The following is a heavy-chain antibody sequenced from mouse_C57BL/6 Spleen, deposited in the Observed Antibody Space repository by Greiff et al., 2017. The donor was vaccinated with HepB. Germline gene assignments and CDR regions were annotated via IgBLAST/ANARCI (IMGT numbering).Heavy chain of an antibody. CDR3: ASSYYYGPYYYAMDY. Sequence: EVMLVESGGDLVKPGGSLKLSCAASGFTFSSYGMSWVRQTPDKRLEWVATISSGGSYTYYPDSVKGRFTISRDNAKNTLYLQMSSLKSEDTAMYYCASSYYYGPYYYAMDYWGQGTSVTVSS. CDR1: GFTFSSYG. V-gene: IGHV5-6*01. CDR2: ISSGGSYT. D-gene: IGHD1-1*01. J-gene: IGHJ4*01.